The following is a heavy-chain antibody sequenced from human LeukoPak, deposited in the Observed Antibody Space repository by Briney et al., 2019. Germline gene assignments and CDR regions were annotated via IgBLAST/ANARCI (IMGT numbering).Heavy chain of an antibody. J-gene: IGHJ6*03. V-gene: IGHV3-33*01. Sequence: GGSLRLSCAASGFTFSTYAMHWVRQAPGKGLEWVALIWYDGDNKYYADSVKGRFTISRDNAKNSLYLQMNSLRADDTAVYYCARFAAGGSYYYYMDVWGKGTTVTVSS. CDR1: GFTFSTYA. D-gene: IGHD6-25*01. CDR3: ARFAAGGSYYYYMDV. CDR2: IWYDGDNK.